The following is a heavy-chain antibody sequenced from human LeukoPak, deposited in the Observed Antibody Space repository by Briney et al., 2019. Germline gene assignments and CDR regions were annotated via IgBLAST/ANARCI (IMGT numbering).Heavy chain of an antibody. CDR2: INSDGSST. J-gene: IGHJ4*02. CDR1: GFTFSSYW. V-gene: IGHV3-74*01. CDR3: ARLLYTVTTTEDY. Sequence: PGGSLRLSCAASGFTFSSYWMHWVRQAPGRGLVWVSRINSDGSSTTYADSVKGRFTISRDNAKNSLYLQMNSLRAEDTAVYYCARLLYTVTTTEDYWGQGTLVTVSS. D-gene: IGHD4-17*01.